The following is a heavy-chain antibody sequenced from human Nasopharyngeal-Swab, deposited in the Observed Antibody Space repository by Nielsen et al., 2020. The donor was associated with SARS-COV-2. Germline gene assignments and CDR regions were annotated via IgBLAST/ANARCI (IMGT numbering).Heavy chain of an antibody. CDR3: AMGSAGYLDY. J-gene: IGHJ4*02. CDR2: ISYSGGT. V-gene: IGHV4-39*01. D-gene: IGHD6-13*01. Sequence: RQAPGKGLEWIGNISYSGGTYYKPSLKRRVTISVDTSKNQFSLKLSSVTAADTAEYYCAMGSAGYLDYWGQGTLVTVSS.